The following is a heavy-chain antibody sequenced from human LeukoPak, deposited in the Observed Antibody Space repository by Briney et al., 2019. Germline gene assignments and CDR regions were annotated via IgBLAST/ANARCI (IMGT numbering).Heavy chain of an antibody. Sequence: PSETLSLTCTVSGGSISSYYWSWIRQSPGKGLEWIGEINHSGSTNYNPSLKSRVTISVDTSKNQFSLKLSSVTAADTAVYYCARSDSSGYYYDYWGQGTLVTVSS. CDR1: GGSISSYY. J-gene: IGHJ4*02. CDR2: INHSGST. D-gene: IGHD3-22*01. V-gene: IGHV4-34*01. CDR3: ARSDSSGYYYDY.